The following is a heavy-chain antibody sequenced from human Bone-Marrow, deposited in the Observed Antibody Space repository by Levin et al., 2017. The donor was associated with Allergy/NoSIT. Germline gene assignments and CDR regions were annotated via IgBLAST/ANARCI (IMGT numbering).Heavy chain of an antibody. J-gene: IGHJ6*02. CDR3: AGEAREIAAGGYYYYGMDV. V-gene: IGHV3-33*01. CDR2: IWNDGSNI. CDR1: GFTFSSYG. D-gene: IGHD6-13*01. Sequence: GGSLRLSCEASGFTFSSYGFHWVRQAPGKGLEWVALIWNDGSNIYYGDSVKGRFTISRDNSKNTLYLEMNSLSVEDTAVYYCAGEAREIAAGGYYYYGMDVWGQGTTVTVSS.